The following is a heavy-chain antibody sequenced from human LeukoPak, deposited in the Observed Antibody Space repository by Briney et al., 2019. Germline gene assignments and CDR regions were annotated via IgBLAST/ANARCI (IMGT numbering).Heavy chain of an antibody. Sequence: PGGSLRLSCAASGFTFSSFSMNWVRQAPGKGLEWVSSIYSTTTYIYYADSVKGRLTISRDNAKNSLYLQMNSLRAEDTAVYYCAKVYSRGWYVDYWGQGTLVTVSS. J-gene: IGHJ4*02. CDR2: IYSTTTYI. D-gene: IGHD6-19*01. CDR3: AKVYSRGWYVDY. CDR1: GFTFSSFS. V-gene: IGHV3-21*01.